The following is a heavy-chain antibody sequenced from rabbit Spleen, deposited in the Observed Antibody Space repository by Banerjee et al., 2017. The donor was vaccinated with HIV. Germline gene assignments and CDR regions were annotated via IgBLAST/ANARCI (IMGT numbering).Heavy chain of an antibody. J-gene: IGHJ4*01. CDR2: IDPIFGRT. D-gene: IGHD4-1*01. V-gene: IGHV1S7*01. Sequence: QLEESGGGLVQPGGSLKLSCKASGFDFTSYYMSWVRQAPGKGLEWIGYIDPIFGRTYYASWVNGRFAISSHNAQNTLYLQLNSLTAADTATYFCVRETSSGWGVVSYYFNLWGPATLVTVS. CDR3: VRETSSGWGVVSYYFNL. CDR1: GFDFTSYY.